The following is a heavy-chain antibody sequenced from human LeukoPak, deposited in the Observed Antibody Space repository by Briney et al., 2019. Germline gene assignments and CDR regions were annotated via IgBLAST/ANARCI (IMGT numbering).Heavy chain of an antibody. CDR1: GGSISSYY. CDR2: IYYSGST. V-gene: IGHV4-59*01. J-gene: IGHJ4*02. Sequence: TSETLSLTCTVSGGSISSYYRSWIRQPPGKGLEWIGYIYYSGSTNYNPSLKSRVTISVDTSKNHFSLKLSSVTAADTAVYYCASLDGGDGYNHFDYWGQGTLVTVSS. D-gene: IGHD5-24*01. CDR3: ASLDGGDGYNHFDY.